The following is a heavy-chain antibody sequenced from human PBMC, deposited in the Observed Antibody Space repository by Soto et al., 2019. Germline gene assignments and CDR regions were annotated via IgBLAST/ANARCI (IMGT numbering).Heavy chain of an antibody. CDR1: GGSISSYY. Sequence: QVQLQESGPGLVKPSETLSLTCTVSGGSISSYYWSWIRQPPGKGLEWIGYIYYSGSTNYNPSLKSRMTISVDTSKNQFSLKLSSVTAADTAVYYCARLAIRRAYYYYYGMDVWGQGTTVTVSS. CDR3: ARLAIRRAYYYYYGMDV. CDR2: IYYSGST. J-gene: IGHJ6*02. D-gene: IGHD5-12*01. V-gene: IGHV4-59*01.